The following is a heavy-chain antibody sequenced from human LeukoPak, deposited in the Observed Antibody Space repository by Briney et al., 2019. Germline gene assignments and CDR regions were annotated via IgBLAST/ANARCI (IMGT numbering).Heavy chain of an antibody. CDR1: GFTFDDYG. V-gene: IGHV3-9*01. Sequence: GGSLRLSCAVSGFTFDDYGMHWVQQAPGKGLEWVSGISWNSGDIGYADSVKGRFTISRDNAKNSLYLQLNSLRAEDTALYYCAKDARSIIMVRGSTLDYWGQGTLVTVSS. D-gene: IGHD3-10*01. CDR3: AKDARSIIMVRGSTLDY. J-gene: IGHJ4*02. CDR2: ISWNSGDI.